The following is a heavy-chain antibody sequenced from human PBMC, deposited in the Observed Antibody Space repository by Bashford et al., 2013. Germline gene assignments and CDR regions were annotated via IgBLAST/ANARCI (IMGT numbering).Heavy chain of an antibody. CDR2: ISDNGHNT. V-gene: IGHV3-23*01. CDR1: GFTFTNYA. J-gene: IGHJ4*02. D-gene: IGHD2-15*01. CDR3: AKDVICRASSCYCDY. Sequence: GSLRLSCTASGFTFTNYAMAWVRQAPGKGLEWVSGISDNGHNTYYVDSAKGRFTISRDNSKNMLYLQMNSLRGDDTAIYYCAKDVICRASSCYCDYWGQGTLVTVSS.